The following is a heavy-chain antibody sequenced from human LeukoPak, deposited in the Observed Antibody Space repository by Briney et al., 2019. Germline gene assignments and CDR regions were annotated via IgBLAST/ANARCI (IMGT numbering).Heavy chain of an antibody. J-gene: IGHJ6*02. CDR3: AKERSIVGALYYYGMDV. D-gene: IGHD1-26*01. CDR2: ISYDGSNK. CDR1: GFTFSDYG. V-gene: IGHV3-30*18. Sequence: GRSLRLSCAASGFTFSDYGMHWVRQAPGKGLEWVAVISYDGSNKYYGDSVKGRFTISRDNSKNTLYLQMNSLRAEDTAVYYCAKERSIVGALYYYGMDVWGQGTTVTVSS.